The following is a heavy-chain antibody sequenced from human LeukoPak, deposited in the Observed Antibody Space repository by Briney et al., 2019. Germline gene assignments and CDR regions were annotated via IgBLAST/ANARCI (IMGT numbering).Heavy chain of an antibody. CDR2: IKEDGSEK. CDR1: GFTFSTYW. V-gene: IGHV3-7*03. J-gene: IGHJ4*02. Sequence: GGSLRLSCAASGFTFSTYWMSWVRQAPGKGLEWVANIKEDGSEKYYGDSVKGRFTISRDNAKNSLYLQMNSLRAEDTALYYCAKDIERYSSGWSFDYWGQGTLVTVSS. D-gene: IGHD6-19*01. CDR3: AKDIERYSSGWSFDY.